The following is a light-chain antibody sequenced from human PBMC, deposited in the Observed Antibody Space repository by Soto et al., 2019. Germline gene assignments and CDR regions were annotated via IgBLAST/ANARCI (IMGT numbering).Light chain of an antibody. V-gene: IGKV1-27*01. J-gene: IGKJ3*01. CDR2: GAS. Sequence: DIPMTQSPSSLSASVGDRVIITCRASQGISNYLAWYQQKPGKVPNVLIYGASTLQSGVPSRFSSSGSGTDFTLTISSLQPEDVATYYCQKYDSAPFTFGPGTKVDIK. CDR3: QKYDSAPFT. CDR1: QGISNY.